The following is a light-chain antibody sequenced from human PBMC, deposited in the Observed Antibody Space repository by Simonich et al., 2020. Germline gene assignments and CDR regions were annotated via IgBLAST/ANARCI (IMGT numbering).Light chain of an antibody. J-gene: IGKJ1*01. V-gene: IGKV1-8*01. Sequence: AIRMTQSPSSLSASTGDRVTITCRASQGINSYLAWYQQNPGKAPKLLIYAASTLQSGVPSRFSGSGSGTDFTLTISCLQSEDFATYYCQQYYSYPRTFGQGTKVEIK. CDR2: AAS. CDR3: QQYYSYPRT. CDR1: QGINSY.